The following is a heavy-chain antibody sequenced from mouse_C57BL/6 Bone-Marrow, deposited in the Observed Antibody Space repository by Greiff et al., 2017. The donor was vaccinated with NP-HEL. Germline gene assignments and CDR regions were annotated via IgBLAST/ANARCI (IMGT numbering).Heavy chain of an antibody. CDR3: ARWVTTGAMDY. CDR1: GYTFTSYG. D-gene: IGHD1-1*01. Sequence: VKLVESGAELARPGASVKLSCKASGYTFTSYGISWVKQRTGQGLEWIGEIYPRSGNTYYNEKFKGKATLTADKSSSTAYMELRSLTSEDSAVYFCARWVTTGAMDYWGQGTSVTVSS. CDR2: IYPRSGNT. J-gene: IGHJ4*01. V-gene: IGHV1-81*01.